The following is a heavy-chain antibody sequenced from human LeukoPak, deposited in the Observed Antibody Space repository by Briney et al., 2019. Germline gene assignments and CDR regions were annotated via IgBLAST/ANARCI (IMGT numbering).Heavy chain of an antibody. Sequence: PGGSLSLSCAASGFTLSCYAMSWVRQAPAKGLAWISAISARGGSTYYADSLKGRFTISKHNSKNTLYLQMTSMRAEDTAVYYCAKDPPGVGAPYYFDYWRQETLVTVSS. CDR3: AKDPPGVGAPYYFDY. V-gene: IGHV3-23*01. D-gene: IGHD1-26*01. CDR2: ISARGGST. CDR1: GFTLSCYA. J-gene: IGHJ4*02.